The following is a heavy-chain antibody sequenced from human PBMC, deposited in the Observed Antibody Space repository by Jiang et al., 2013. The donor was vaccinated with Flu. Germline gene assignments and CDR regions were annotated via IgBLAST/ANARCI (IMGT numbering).Heavy chain of an antibody. V-gene: IGHV1-69*01. CDR3: ARDEHAVTTGLFDS. J-gene: IGHJ4*02. CDR2: SIPIFGTA. CDR1: YA. D-gene: IGHD4-17*01. Sequence: YAISWVRQAPGQGLEWMGGSIPIFGTASYAQKFQDRVTITADESTSTAYMELSSLRSEDTAVYYCARDEHAVTTGLFDSWGQGTLVTVSS.